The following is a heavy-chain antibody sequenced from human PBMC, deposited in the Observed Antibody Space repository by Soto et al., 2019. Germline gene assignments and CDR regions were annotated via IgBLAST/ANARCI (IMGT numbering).Heavy chain of an antibody. CDR1: GFTFSSYS. J-gene: IGHJ4*02. V-gene: IGHV3-21*01. CDR3: ARGRYYYDSSAPFDY. D-gene: IGHD3-22*01. Sequence: SLRLSCAASGFTFSSYSMNWVRQAPGKGLEWVSSISSSSSYIYYADSVKGRFTISRDNAKNSLYLQMNSLRAEDTAVYYCARGRYYYDSSAPFDYWGQGTLVTVSS. CDR2: ISSSSSYI.